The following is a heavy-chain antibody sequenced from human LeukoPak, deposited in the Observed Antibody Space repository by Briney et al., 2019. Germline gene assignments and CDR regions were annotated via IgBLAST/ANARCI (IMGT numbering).Heavy chain of an antibody. CDR1: GFTFSSYA. J-gene: IGHJ3*02. CDR3: AKVVNYGSGSYYGDAFDI. Sequence: GGSLRLSCSASGFTFSSYAMSWVRLAPGKGLEWISSISGSGDFAFYADSVKGRFTISRDNAKNSLYLQMNSLRAEDTALYYCAKVVNYGSGSYYGDAFDIWGQGTMVTVSS. V-gene: IGHV3-23*01. D-gene: IGHD3-10*01. CDR2: ISGSGDFA.